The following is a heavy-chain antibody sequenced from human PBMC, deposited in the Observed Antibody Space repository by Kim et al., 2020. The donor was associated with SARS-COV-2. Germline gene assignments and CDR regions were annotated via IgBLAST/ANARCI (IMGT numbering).Heavy chain of an antibody. V-gene: IGHV3-30*18. CDR1: GFTFSGFA. D-gene: IGHD3-10*01. CDR2: ISFDGSNE. J-gene: IGHJ4*02. CDR3: AKDLSVWFGESFDY. Sequence: GGSLRLSCAASGFTFSGFAMHWVRQAPGKGLEWVAVISFDGSNEHYADAVMGRFIISRDNTNNTLDLQMNSLRPEDTAIYYCAKDLSVWFGESFDYRGQGTRVTVSS.